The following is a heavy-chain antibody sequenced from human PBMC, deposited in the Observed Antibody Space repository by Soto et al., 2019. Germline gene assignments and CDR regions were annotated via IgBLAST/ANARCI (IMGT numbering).Heavy chain of an antibody. CDR1: GGTFSSYT. J-gene: IGHJ5*02. V-gene: IGHV1-69*02. CDR2: IIPILGIA. CDR3: ARAEQYCGGDCYANWFAP. Sequence: VASVKVSCKASGGTFSSYTISWVRQAPGQGLEWMGRIIPILGIANYAQKFQGRVTVTADKSTSTAYMELSSLRSEDTAVYYCARAEQYCGGDCYANWFAPRGQGTLVTVSS. D-gene: IGHD2-21*02.